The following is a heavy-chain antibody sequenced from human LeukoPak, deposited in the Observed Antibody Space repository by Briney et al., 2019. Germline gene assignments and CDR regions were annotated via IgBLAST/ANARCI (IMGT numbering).Heavy chain of an antibody. Sequence: ASVKVSCKASGYTFTSDDINWVRQATGQGLEWMGWMNPNSGNTGYAQKFQGRVTMIRNTSISTAYMELSSLRSEDTAVYYCARASVVWYDSSGYYYVGYWGQGTLVTVSS. D-gene: IGHD3-22*01. CDR1: GYTFTSDD. CDR2: MNPNSGNT. J-gene: IGHJ4*02. CDR3: ARASVVWYDSSGYYYVGY. V-gene: IGHV1-8*01.